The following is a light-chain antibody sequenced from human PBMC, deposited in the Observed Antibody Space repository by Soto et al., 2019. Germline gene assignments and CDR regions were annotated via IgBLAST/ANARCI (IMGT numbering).Light chain of an antibody. CDR3: QQYASASWT. CDR2: DSS. J-gene: IGKJ1*01. CDR1: QRVSLSY. V-gene: IGKV3-20*01. Sequence: DIVLTQSPDTLSLSPGERVTLSCRASQRVSLSYLVWYQQKPGQAPRLLSYDSSTRASGVPARFDGGGSGTDFTLTITSLETEDSAVYYWQQYASASWTFGQGTKLEIK.